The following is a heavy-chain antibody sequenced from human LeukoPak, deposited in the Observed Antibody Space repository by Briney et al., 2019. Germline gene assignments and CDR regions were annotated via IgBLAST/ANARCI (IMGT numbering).Heavy chain of an antibody. Sequence: GGSLRLSCAASGFTFSSYWMSWVRQAPGKGLEWVSSISSSSSYIYYADSVKGRFTISRDNAKNSLYLQMNSLRAEDTAVYYCARDWGSSGRNWFDPWGQGTLVTVSS. D-gene: IGHD6-19*01. CDR1: GFTFSSYW. CDR2: ISSSSSYI. CDR3: ARDWGSSGRNWFDP. V-gene: IGHV3-21*01. J-gene: IGHJ5*02.